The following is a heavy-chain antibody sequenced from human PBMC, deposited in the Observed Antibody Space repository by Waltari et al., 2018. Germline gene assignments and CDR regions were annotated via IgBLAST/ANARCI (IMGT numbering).Heavy chain of an antibody. CDR3: ARDYYDSSGYYSYFDY. CDR2: IYYSGST. D-gene: IGHD3-22*01. J-gene: IGHJ4*01. Sequence: QVQLQESGPGLVKPSETLSLTCTVSGGSISSHYWSWIRQPPGKGLEWIGYIYYSGSTNYNPSLKSRVTISVDTSKNQFSLKLSSVTAADTAVYYCARDYYDSSGYYSYFDYWG. CDR1: GGSISSHY. V-gene: IGHV4-59*11.